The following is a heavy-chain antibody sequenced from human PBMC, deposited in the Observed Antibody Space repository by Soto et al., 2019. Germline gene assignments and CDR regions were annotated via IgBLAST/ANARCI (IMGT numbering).Heavy chain of an antibody. J-gene: IGHJ4*02. CDR1: GFTFSSYA. CDR3: AKLDFGGNSYGYEGFDY. V-gene: IGHV3-23*01. Sequence: GGSLRLSCAASGFTFSSYAMSWVRQAPGKGLEWVSAISGSGGSTYYADSVKGRFTISRDNSKNTLYLQMNSLRAEDTAVYYCAKLDFGGNSYGYEGFDYWGQGTLVTVSS. D-gene: IGHD5-18*01. CDR2: ISGSGGST.